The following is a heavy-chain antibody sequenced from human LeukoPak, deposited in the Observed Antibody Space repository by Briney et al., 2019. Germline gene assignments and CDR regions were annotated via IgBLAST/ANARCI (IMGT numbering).Heavy chain of an antibody. Sequence: PGRSLGLSCAASGFTFDDYAMHWVRQAPGKGLEWVSGISWNSGSIGYADSVKGRFTISRDNAKNSLYLQMNSLRAEDTALYYCAKDNSGSYFQPFDYWGQGTLVTVSS. CDR1: GFTFDDYA. V-gene: IGHV3-9*01. D-gene: IGHD1-26*01. J-gene: IGHJ4*02. CDR3: AKDNSGSYFQPFDY. CDR2: ISWNSGSI.